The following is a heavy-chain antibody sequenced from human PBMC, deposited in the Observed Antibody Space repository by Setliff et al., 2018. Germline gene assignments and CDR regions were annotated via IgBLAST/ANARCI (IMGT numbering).Heavy chain of an antibody. D-gene: IGHD3-3*01. CDR2: INAGNGNT. CDR3: AQSPPTSTYYDFWSGYSYYFDY. CDR1: GGTFSSYA. V-gene: IGHV1-3*01. Sequence: ASVKVSCKASGGTFSSYAISWLRQAPGQRLEWMGWINAGNGNTKYSQKFQGRVTITRDTSPSTAYMELSSLRSDDTAVYYSAQSPPTSTYYDFWSGYSYYFDYWGQGTLVTVSS. J-gene: IGHJ4*02.